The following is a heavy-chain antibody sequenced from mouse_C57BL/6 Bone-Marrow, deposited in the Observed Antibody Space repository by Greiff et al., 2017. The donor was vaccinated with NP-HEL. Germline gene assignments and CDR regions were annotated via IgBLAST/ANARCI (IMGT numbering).Heavy chain of an antibody. D-gene: IGHD4-1*01. CDR3: ARAKLGRGYFDY. CDR2: INYDGSST. CDR1: GFTFSDYY. V-gene: IGHV5-16*01. Sequence: EVQLVESEGGLVQPGSSMKLSCTASGFTFSDYYMAWVRQVPEKGLEWVANINYDGSSTYYLDSLKSRFIISRDNAKNILYLQMSSLKSEDTATYYCARAKLGRGYFDYWGQGTTLTVSS. J-gene: IGHJ2*01.